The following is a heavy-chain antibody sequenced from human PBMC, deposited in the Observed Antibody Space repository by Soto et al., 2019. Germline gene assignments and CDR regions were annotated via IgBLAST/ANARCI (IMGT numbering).Heavy chain of an antibody. CDR3: AKDTSFQLLHKGTFYS. Sequence: EVQLVESGGGLVQPGRSLRLSCAASGFTFDDFAMHWVRQAPGKGLEWVSCISWNSGNTGYADSVRGRFTISRDNAKNSLYLQMNSLRAEDTAVYYCAKDTSFQLLHKGTFYSRGQGTLVTVSS. J-gene: IGHJ4*02. D-gene: IGHD2-2*01. CDR2: ISWNSGNT. V-gene: IGHV3-9*01. CDR1: GFTFDDFA.